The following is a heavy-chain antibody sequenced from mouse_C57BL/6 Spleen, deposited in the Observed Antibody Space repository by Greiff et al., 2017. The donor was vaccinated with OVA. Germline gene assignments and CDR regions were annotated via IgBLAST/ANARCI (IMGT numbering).Heavy chain of an antibody. J-gene: IGHJ4*01. CDR2: INPNNGGT. CDR1: GYTFTDYY. V-gene: IGHV1-26*01. D-gene: IGHD3-1*01. Sequence: EVQLQQSGPELVKPGASVKISCKASGYTFTDYYMNWVKQSHGKSLEWIGDINPNNGGTSYNQKFKGKATLTVDKSSSTAYMELRSLTSEDSAVYYCAREGGNLGDYAMDYWGQGTSVTVSS. CDR3: AREGGNLGDYAMDY.